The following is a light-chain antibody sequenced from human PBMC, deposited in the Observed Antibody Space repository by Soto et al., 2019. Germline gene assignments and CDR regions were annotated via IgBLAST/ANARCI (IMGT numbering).Light chain of an antibody. V-gene: IGKV1-39*01. CDR3: QQYHIYSWT. Sequence: DIQMTQSPASLSASVGDRVTITCRASQSINTYLNWYQQKPGKAPKLLIYAASSLQSGVPSRFSGSGSGIDFTLTISSLQSEDFATYYCQQYHIYSWTFGQGTKVDIK. J-gene: IGKJ1*01. CDR2: AAS. CDR1: QSINTY.